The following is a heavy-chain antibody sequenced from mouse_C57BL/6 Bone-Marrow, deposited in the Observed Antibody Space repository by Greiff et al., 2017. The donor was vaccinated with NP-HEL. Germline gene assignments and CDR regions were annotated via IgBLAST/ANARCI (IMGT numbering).Heavy chain of an antibody. J-gene: IGHJ3*01. Sequence: EVKLMESGGGLVKPGGSLKLSCAASGFTFSSYAMSWVRQTPEKRLEWVATISDGGSYTYYPDNVKGRFTISRDNAKNNLYLQMSHLKSEDTAMYYCARDCEGVAYWGQGTLVTVSA. CDR3: ARDCEGVAY. V-gene: IGHV5-4*01. CDR1: GFTFSSYA. CDR2: ISDGGSYT.